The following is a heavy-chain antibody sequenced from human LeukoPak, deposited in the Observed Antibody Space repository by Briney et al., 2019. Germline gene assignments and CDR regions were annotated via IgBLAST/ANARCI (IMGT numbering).Heavy chain of an antibody. CDR1: GGSVIYFH. CDR3: ARGADWNKVGY. D-gene: IGHD1/OR15-1a*01. CDR2: VHPSGIT. Sequence: KASETLSLTCAVYGGSVIYFHLTWIAHGQGQGLKWCGEVHPSGITDAPPSLRSRVTISRDTSKNQFSLKLSSVTAADSAVYYCARGADWNKVGYWGQGTLVTVSS. V-gene: IGHV4-34*01. J-gene: IGHJ4*02.